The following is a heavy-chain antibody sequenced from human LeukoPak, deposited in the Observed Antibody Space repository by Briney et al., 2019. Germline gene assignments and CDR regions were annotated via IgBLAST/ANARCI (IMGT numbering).Heavy chain of an antibody. V-gene: IGHV1-69*13. CDR1: GGTFSSYA. CDR3: ARDTIFGVADAFDI. CDR2: IIPIFGTA. Sequence: SVKVSCKASGGTFSSYAISWVRQAPGQGLEWMGGIIPIFGTANYAQKFQGRVTITADESTSTAYMELSSLRSEDTAVYYCARDTIFGVADAFDIWGQGTMVTVSS. J-gene: IGHJ3*02. D-gene: IGHD3-3*01.